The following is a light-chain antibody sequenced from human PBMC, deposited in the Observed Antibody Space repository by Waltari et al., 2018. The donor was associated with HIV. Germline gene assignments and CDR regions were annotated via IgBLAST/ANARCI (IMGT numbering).Light chain of an antibody. J-gene: IGLJ3*02. CDR1: NSNIGHTY. CDR3: VTWDTRLRAVV. V-gene: IGLV1-51*01. CDR2: DSD. Sequence: QSVLTQPPSVSAAPGQKVTIACSVSNSNIGHTYLSWYQQLPGTAPKLLIYDSDKRPSGIPDRFSGSKSGTSATLGITGLQTGDGANYYCVTWDTRLRAVVFGGGTKLTVL.